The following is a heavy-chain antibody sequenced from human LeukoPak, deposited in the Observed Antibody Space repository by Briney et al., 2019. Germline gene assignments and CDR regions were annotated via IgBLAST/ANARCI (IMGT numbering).Heavy chain of an antibody. D-gene: IGHD1-26*01. V-gene: IGHV1-18*01. J-gene: IGHJ6*02. Sequence: ASVKVSCKASGCTFTSYGISWVRQAPGQGLAWMGWISANYGNTNYAQKFQGRVTMTTDTSTSTAYMELRSLRSDDTAVYYCAREIRGGIYGMEVWGQGTTVSVSS. CDR3: AREIRGGIYGMEV. CDR2: ISANYGNT. CDR1: GCTFTSYG.